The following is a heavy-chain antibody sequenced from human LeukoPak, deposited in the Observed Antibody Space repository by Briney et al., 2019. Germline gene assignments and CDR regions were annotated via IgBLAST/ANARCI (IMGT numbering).Heavy chain of an antibody. D-gene: IGHD4-17*01. J-gene: IGHJ3*02. V-gene: IGHV4-61*08. Sequence: SETLSLTCTVSGGSISSGGYYWSWIRQPPGKGLEWIGYIYYSGSTNYNPSLKSRVTISVDTSKNQFSLKLSSVTAADTAVYYCARVRPTVTFDAFDIWGQGTMVTVSS. CDR2: IYYSGST. CDR1: GGSISSGGYY. CDR3: ARVRPTVTFDAFDI.